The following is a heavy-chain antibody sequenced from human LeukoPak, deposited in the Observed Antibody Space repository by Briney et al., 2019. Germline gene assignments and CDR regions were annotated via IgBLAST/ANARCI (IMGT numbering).Heavy chain of an antibody. D-gene: IGHD5-12*01. J-gene: IGHJ5*02. V-gene: IGHV1-18*01. CDR1: GYSFTTYG. CDR2: ISANNNNT. CDR3: ARNSGYDLRLLRWFDP. Sequence: ASVKVSCKASGYSFTTYGISWVRQAPGQGLEWMGWISANNNNTDNVQKLQGRVTMTTDTSTSTAYMELRSLRSDDTAVYYCARNSGYDLRLLRWFDPWGQGTLVTVSS.